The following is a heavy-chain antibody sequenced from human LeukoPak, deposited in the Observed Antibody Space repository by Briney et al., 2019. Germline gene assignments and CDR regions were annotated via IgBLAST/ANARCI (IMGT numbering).Heavy chain of an antibody. J-gene: IGHJ4*02. CDR3: AREIVVPADLSYYFDY. Sequence: GGSLRLSCAASGFTFSDYYMSWIRQAPGKGLEWVSYISSSGSTIYYADSVKGRFTISRDNAKNSLYLQMNSLRAEDTAVYYCAREIVVPADLSYYFDYWGQGTLVTVSS. CDR2: ISSSGSTI. V-gene: IGHV3-11*04. D-gene: IGHD2-2*01. CDR1: GFTFSDYY.